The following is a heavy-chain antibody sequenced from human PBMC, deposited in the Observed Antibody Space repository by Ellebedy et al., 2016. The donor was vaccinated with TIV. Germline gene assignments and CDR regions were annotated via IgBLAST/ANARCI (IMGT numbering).Heavy chain of an antibody. V-gene: IGHV3-9*01. D-gene: IGHD3-10*01. CDR1: GSTFADYA. Sequence: GGSLRLXXAASGSTFADYAMHWVRQAPGKGLEWVSGISWISYSIGYADSVKGRFTISRDNAKNSLYLQMNSLRAEDTAVYYCARVGITMVRAFDYWGQGTLVTVSS. CDR3: ARVGITMVRAFDY. CDR2: ISWISYSI. J-gene: IGHJ4*02.